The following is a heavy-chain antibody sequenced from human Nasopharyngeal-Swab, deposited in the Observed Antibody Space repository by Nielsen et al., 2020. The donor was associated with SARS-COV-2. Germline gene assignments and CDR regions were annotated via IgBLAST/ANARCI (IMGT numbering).Heavy chain of an antibody. Sequence: SCTASGSSFINYGMHWDCQAPGKGLEWAAAISYAGSKKYYAESVEGRFTISRDYSKSTLYLQMNSLRPEDTAMYYCAKANVLFWFGQFKNDGFDIWGQGTMVAVSS. V-gene: IGHV3-30*18. D-gene: IGHD3-10*01. J-gene: IGHJ3*02. CDR2: ISYAGSKK. CDR1: GSSFINYG. CDR3: AKANVLFWFGQFKNDGFDI.